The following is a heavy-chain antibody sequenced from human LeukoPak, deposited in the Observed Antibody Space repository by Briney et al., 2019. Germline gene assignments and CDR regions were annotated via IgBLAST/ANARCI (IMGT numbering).Heavy chain of an antibody. D-gene: IGHD6-13*01. V-gene: IGHV3-53*05. CDR2: IYSGGST. J-gene: IGHJ2*01. CDR3: AKDGGSSWYNWYFDL. Sequence: TGGSLRLSCAASGFAVSSNFMSWVRQAPGKGLEWVSIIYSGGSTYYADSVKGRFTISRDNSKNTLYLQMNSLRAEDTTVYYCAKDGGSSWYNWYFDLWGRGTLVTVSS. CDR1: GFAVSSNF.